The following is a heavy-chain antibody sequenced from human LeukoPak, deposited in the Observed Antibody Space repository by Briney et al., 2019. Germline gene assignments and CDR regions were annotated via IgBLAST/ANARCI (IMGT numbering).Heavy chain of an antibody. CDR3: ARADYYYDSSGYYYFDC. CDR1: GFTFDDYA. D-gene: IGHD3-22*01. V-gene: IGHV3-20*04. Sequence: GGSLRLSCAASGFTFDDYAMSWVRQAPGKGLEWVSGINWNGGSTSYAASVKGRFTISRDNAKNSLYLQMNSLRAEDTALYYCARADYYYDSSGYYYFDCWGQGTLVTVSS. J-gene: IGHJ4*02. CDR2: INWNGGST.